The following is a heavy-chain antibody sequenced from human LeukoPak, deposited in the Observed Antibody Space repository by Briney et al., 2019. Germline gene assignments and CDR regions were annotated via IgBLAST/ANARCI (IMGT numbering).Heavy chain of an antibody. CDR2: ISSSSSYI. CDR3: ARGGGIAVAGTNRRIDY. Sequence: GGSLRLSCAASGFTFSSYSMNWVRQAPGKGLEWVSSISSSSSYIYYADSVKGRFTISRDNAKNSLYLQMNSLRAEDTAVYYCARGGGIAVAGTNRRIDYWGQGTLVTVSS. J-gene: IGHJ4*02. V-gene: IGHV3-21*01. D-gene: IGHD6-19*01. CDR1: GFTFSSYS.